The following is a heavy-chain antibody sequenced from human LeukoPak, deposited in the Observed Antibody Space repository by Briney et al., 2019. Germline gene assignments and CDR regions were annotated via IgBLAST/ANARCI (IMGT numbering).Heavy chain of an antibody. V-gene: IGHV3-53*01. D-gene: IGHD4-23*01. J-gene: IGHJ4*02. Sequence: PGGSLRLSCAASGFTVSSNYMSWVRQAPGMRLEWVSVIYSGGSTYYADSVKGRFNISRDNSKNTLYLQMNSLRAEDTAVYYCARDRGYGGNSNAFDYWGQGTLVTVSS. CDR1: GFTVSSNY. CDR2: IYSGGST. CDR3: ARDRGYGGNSNAFDY.